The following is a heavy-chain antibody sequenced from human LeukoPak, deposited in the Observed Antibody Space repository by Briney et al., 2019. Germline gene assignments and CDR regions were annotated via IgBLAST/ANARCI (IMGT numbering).Heavy chain of an antibody. D-gene: IGHD3-3*01. CDR1: GFTFDDYA. Sequence: GGSLRLPCAASGFTFDDYAMHWVRQAPGKGLEWVSGISWNSGSIGYADSVKGRFTISRDNAKNSLYLQMNSLRAEDTALYYCAKSPAGVVVYYDYWGQGTLVTVSS. CDR3: AKSPAGVVVYYDY. CDR2: ISWNSGSI. J-gene: IGHJ4*02. V-gene: IGHV3-9*01.